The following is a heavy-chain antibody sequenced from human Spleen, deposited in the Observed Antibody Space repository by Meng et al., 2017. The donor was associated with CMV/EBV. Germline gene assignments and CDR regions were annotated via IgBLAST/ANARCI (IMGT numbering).Heavy chain of an antibody. CDR2: ISSSRSYI. CDR3: AREANWVSLAQNASTHDGMDV. CDR1: GFTFSSYS. J-gene: IGHJ6*02. Sequence: GESLKISCAASGFTFSSYSLNWVRQAPGKGLEWVSFISSSRSYIYYADSVKGRFTISRDNAKNSLYLQMNSLRTEDTAVYYCAREANWVSLAQNASTHDGMDVWGQGTTVTVSS. V-gene: IGHV3-21*01. D-gene: IGHD7-27*01.